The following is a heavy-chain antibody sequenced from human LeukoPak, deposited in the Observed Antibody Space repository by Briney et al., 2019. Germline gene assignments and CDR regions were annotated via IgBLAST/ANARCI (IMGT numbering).Heavy chain of an antibody. Sequence: GGSLRLSCAVSGFTFSSYWMSWVRQAPGKGLEWVASIKEEGSEKHYVDSVKGRFTISRDNAKNSLYQQMNSLRAEDTAVYYCARGHYQLSWGQGILVTVSS. CDR1: GFTFSSYW. D-gene: IGHD2-2*01. J-gene: IGHJ5*02. CDR3: ARGHYQLS. V-gene: IGHV3-7*01. CDR2: IKEEGSEK.